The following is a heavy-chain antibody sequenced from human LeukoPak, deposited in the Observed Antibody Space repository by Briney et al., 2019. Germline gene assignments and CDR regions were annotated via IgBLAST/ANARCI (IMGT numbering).Heavy chain of an antibody. V-gene: IGHV4-34*01. D-gene: IGHD2-2*01. Sequence: PSETLSLTCAVYVGSFSGHYWSWIRQPPGKGLEWSGEINQSGSTNYNPSLKSRVTISVDTSKNQFSLKLSSVTAADTAVYYCARGRTGYHLLPTKKDYSYYYVDVWDKGTTVTVSS. J-gene: IGHJ6*03. CDR1: VGSFSGHY. CDR3: ARGRTGYHLLPTKKDYSYYYVDV. CDR2: INQSGST.